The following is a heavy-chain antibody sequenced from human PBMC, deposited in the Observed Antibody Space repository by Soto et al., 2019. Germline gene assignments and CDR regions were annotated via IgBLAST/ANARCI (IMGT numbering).Heavy chain of an antibody. V-gene: IGHV1-46*01. Sequence: ASVKVSCKASGYTFTSYYMHWVRQAPGQGLEWMGIINPSGGSTSYAQKFQVRVTMTRDTSTSTVYMELSSMTSEETAVYYCARAQIITMIVKYWGQGTLVTVCS. D-gene: IGHD3-22*01. CDR3: ARAQIITMIVKY. J-gene: IGHJ4*02. CDR2: INPSGGST. CDR1: GYTFTSYY.